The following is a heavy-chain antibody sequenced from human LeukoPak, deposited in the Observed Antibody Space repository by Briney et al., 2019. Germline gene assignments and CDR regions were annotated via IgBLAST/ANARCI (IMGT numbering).Heavy chain of an antibody. Sequence: ASVKVSCKASGGTFRSHAISWVRQAPGQGLEWMGGIIPIFGTANSAQKFQGRVTITADESTSTAYMELSSLRSDDTAVYYCAREIGSGSFLDNWGQGTLVTVSS. CDR1: GGTFRSHA. CDR3: AREIGSGSFLDN. V-gene: IGHV1-69*13. CDR2: IIPIFGTA. J-gene: IGHJ4*02. D-gene: IGHD3-10*01.